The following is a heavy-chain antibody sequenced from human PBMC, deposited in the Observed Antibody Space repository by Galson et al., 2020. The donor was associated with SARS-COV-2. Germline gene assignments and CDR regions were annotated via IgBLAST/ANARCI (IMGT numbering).Heavy chain of an antibody. J-gene: IGHJ3*02. V-gene: IGHV3-30*04. Sequence: GGSLRLSCAASGFTFSSYAMHWVRQAPGKGLEWVAVISYDGSNKYYADSVKGRFTISRDNSKNTLYLQMNSLRAEDTAVYYCAKDGSGGVVVAATPDAFDIWGQGTMVTVSS. CDR3: AKDGSGGVVVAATPDAFDI. D-gene: IGHD2-15*01. CDR2: ISYDGSNK. CDR1: GFTFSSYA.